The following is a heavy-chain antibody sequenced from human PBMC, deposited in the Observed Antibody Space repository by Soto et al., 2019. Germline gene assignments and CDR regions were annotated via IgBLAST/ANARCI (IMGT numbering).Heavy chain of an antibody. D-gene: IGHD5-18*01. CDR2: IRSKANSYAT. CDR3: TRHECSYGLVN. V-gene: IGHV3-73*01. CDR1: GFTFSGSA. J-gene: IGHJ4*01. Sequence: GGSLRLSCAASGFTFSGSAMHWVRQASGKGLEWVGRIRSKANSYATAYVASVKGRFTISRDDSKNTAYLQMNSLKTEHTALQCGTRHECSYGLVNWDQETLENVS.